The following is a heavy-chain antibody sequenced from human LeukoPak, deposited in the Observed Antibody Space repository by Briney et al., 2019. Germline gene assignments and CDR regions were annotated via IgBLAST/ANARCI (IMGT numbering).Heavy chain of an antibody. CDR3: ARSTDIVVVVAVRDAFDI. CDR1: GGSFSGFY. Sequence: PSETLSLTCAVYGGSFSGFYWSWIRQPPGKGLEWIGEINHSGSTNYHPSLKSRVTISVDTSKNQFSLKLSSVTAADTAVYYCARSTDIVVVVAVRDAFDIWGQGTMVPVCS. V-gene: IGHV4-34*01. CDR2: INHSGST. D-gene: IGHD2-15*01. J-gene: IGHJ3*02.